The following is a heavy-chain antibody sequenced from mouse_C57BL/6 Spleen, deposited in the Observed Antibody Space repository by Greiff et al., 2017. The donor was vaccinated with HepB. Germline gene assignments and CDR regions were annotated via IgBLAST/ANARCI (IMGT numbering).Heavy chain of an antibody. D-gene: IGHD2-4*01. CDR3: ARFLYYDYDDGYYFDY. CDR1: GYTFTSYW. J-gene: IGHJ2*01. CDR2: IDPNSGGT. Sequence: QVQLKQPGAELVKPGASVKLSCKASGYTFTSYWMHWVKQRPGRGLEWIGRIDPNSGGTKYNEKFKSKATLTVDKPSSTAYMQLSSLTSEDSAVYYCARFLYYDYDDGYYFDYWGQGTTLTVSS. V-gene: IGHV1-72*01.